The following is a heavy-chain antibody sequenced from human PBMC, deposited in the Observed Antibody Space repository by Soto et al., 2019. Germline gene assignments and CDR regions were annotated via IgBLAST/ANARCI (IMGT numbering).Heavy chain of an antibody. J-gene: IGHJ6*02. CDR1: GYDFRIYS. D-gene: IGHD3-3*01. CDR3: ARLYYDYV. CDR2: VSLDSDTI. Sequence: PGGSLRLSCRASGYDFRIYSMNWVRQAPGQGLEWIAYVSLDSDTIQYADSVKGRFTISRDDAENSLYLQMDSPRDEDTATYYCARLYYDYVWGQGTTVTVSS. V-gene: IGHV3-48*02.